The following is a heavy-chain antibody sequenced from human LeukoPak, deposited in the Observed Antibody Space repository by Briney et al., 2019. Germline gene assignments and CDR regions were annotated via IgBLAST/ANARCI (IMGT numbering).Heavy chain of an antibody. J-gene: IGHJ4*02. Sequence: GGSLRLSCAASGFTSISYEMNWVRQAPGKGLEWVAFIRYDGSNKYYADSVKGRFTISRDNSKNTLYLQMNSLRAEDTAVYYCAKDLYAVTTAWSGDYWGQGTLVTVSS. CDR3: AKDLYAVTTAWSGDY. CDR1: GFTSISYE. V-gene: IGHV3-30*02. D-gene: IGHD4-17*01. CDR2: IRYDGSNK.